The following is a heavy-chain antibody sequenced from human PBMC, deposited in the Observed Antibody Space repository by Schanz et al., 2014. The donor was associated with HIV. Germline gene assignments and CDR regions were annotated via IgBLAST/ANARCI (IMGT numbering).Heavy chain of an antibody. J-gene: IGHJ4*02. CDR3: ATTWRAMYGELDY. Sequence: QVQLVESGGGLVKPGGSLRLSCAASGYTFSDYYMSWIRQAPGKGLEWVSYISSTSSTISYRDSVKGRFTISRDNAKNSLYLQMTSLRVEDTAVYYCATTWRAMYGELDYGGQGTLVTVSS. CDR1: GYTFSDYY. V-gene: IGHV3-11*01. CDR2: ISSTSSTI. D-gene: IGHD4-17*01.